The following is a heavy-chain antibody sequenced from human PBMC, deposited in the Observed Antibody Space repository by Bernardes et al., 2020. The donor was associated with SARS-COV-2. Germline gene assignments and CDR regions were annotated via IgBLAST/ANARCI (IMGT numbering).Heavy chain of an antibody. CDR1: RFTFSSYA. CDR2: ISGIGGST. Sequence: GGSLRLSCAASRFTFSSYAFGWVRQAPGKGLAWVSAISGIGGSTFYADPVKGRFTISRDYSKNTLYLQMNSLRDEDTALYYCAKYAPVYSSGWDYLDSWGQGTLGTVTS. V-gene: IGHV3-23*01. CDR3: AKYAPVYSSGWDYLDS. J-gene: IGHJ4*02. D-gene: IGHD6-19*01.